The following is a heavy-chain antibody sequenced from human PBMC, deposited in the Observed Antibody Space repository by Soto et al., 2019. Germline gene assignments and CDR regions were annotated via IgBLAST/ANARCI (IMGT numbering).Heavy chain of an antibody. Sequence: QVQLVQSGAEVKKPGASVKVSYKASGYTFTSYYMHWVRQAPGQGLEWMGIINPSGGSTSYAQKFQGRVTMTRDTSTSTVYMELSSLRSEDTAVYYCASDQGGGSYFLIYYYYYGMDVWGQGTTVTVSS. J-gene: IGHJ6*02. CDR3: ASDQGGGSYFLIYYYYYGMDV. V-gene: IGHV1-46*03. CDR1: GYTFTSYY. CDR2: INPSGGST. D-gene: IGHD1-26*01.